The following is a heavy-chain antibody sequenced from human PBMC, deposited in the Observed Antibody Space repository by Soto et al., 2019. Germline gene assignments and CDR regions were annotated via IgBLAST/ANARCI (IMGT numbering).Heavy chain of an antibody. D-gene: IGHD6-13*01. Sequence: PGESLKISCKGSVYSFTSYCISWVRQMPGKGLEWMWGIDPSDSYTNYSPSFQGHVTISADKYISTAYRQWSSLKASDTAMYYCARQGIAAHDYWGQGTLVTVSS. CDR2: IDPSDSYT. V-gene: IGHV5-10-1*01. J-gene: IGHJ4*02. CDR1: VYSFTSYC. CDR3: ARQGIAAHDY.